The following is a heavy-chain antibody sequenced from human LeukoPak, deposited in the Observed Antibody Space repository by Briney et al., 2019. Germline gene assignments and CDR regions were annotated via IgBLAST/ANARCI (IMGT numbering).Heavy chain of an antibody. J-gene: IGHJ4*02. CDR3: ASQLPLGSSGWFPFEY. CDR2: IKQDGSEK. Sequence: PGGSLRLSCAASGFTFTKYWMSWVRQAPGKGLEWVANIKQDGSEKYYVDSVKGRFTISRDNAKNSLYLQMNSLRAEDTAVYYCASQLPLGSSGWFPFEYWGQGTLVTVSS. D-gene: IGHD6-19*01. CDR1: GFTFTKYW. V-gene: IGHV3-7*01.